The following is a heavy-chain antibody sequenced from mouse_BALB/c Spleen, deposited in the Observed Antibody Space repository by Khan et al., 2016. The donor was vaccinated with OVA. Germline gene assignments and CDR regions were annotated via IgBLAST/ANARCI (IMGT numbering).Heavy chain of an antibody. CDR2: IDPANGDP. D-gene: IGHD1-1*01. V-gene: IGHV14-3*02. J-gene: IGHJ1*01. Sequence: VQLQQPGAELVKPGASVKLSCTASGFNIEDTYMHWVKQSPEQGLEWIGRIDPANGDPQYDPKFQGKATITADTSSNTAYLRLSSLTSEDTAVYYCAYYYGGSYDWYVDVWGAGTTVTVSS. CDR3: AYYYGGSYDWYVDV. CDR1: GFNIEDTY.